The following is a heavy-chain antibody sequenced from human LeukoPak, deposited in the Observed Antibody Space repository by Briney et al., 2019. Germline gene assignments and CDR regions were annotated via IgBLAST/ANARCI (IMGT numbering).Heavy chain of an antibody. Sequence: ASVKVSCKASGYTFTSYGISWVRQAPGQGLEWMGWISAYNGNTNYAQKLQGRVTMTTDTSTSTAYTELRSLRSDDTAVYYCARGHYDILTGYFGVFDPWGQGTLVTASS. V-gene: IGHV1-18*01. D-gene: IGHD3-9*01. CDR2: ISAYNGNT. CDR1: GYTFTSYG. J-gene: IGHJ5*02. CDR3: ARGHYDILTGYFGVFDP.